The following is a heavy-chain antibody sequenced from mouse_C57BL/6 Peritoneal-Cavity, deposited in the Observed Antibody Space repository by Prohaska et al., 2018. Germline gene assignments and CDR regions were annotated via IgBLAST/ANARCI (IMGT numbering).Heavy chain of an antibody. CDR1: GYTFTNYW. CDR3: ARLATTVGGYFDY. D-gene: IGHD1-1*01. J-gene: IGHJ2*01. CDR2: IYPGGGYT. V-gene: IGHV1-63*01. Sequence: QVQLQQSGAELVRPGTSVKMSCKASGYTFTNYWIGWAKQRPGHGLEWIGDIYPGGGYTNYNEKFKGKATLTADKSSSTSYMQFSSLTSEDSAIYYCARLATTVGGYFDYWGQCTTLTFSS.